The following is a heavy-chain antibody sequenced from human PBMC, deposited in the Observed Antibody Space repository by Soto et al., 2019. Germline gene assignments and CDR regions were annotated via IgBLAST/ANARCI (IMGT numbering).Heavy chain of an antibody. Sequence: VQLLESGGGLVQPGGSLRLSCTASGFTFSAYGIHWVRQAPGKGLEWVAVISYDGSKKYYADSAKGRFTISRDNSKNTVSLQMNSLRTEDTAVYYCAKDPHIYCGGDCYAWINWYFDLWGRGTLVTVSS. V-gene: IGHV3-30*18. D-gene: IGHD2-21*02. CDR3: AKDPHIYCGGDCYAWINWYFDL. CDR1: GFTFSAYG. CDR2: ISYDGSKK. J-gene: IGHJ2*01.